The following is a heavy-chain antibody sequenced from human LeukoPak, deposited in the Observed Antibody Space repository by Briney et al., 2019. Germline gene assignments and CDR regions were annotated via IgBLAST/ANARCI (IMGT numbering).Heavy chain of an antibody. CDR1: GGTFSSYA. D-gene: IGHD6-19*01. J-gene: IGHJ4*02. Sequence: GASVKVSCKASGGTFSSYAISWVRQAPGQGLEWMGGIIPIFGTANHAQKFQGRVTITADESTSTAYMELSSLRSEDTAVYYCARSLGIAVAGGLDYWGQGTLVTVSS. V-gene: IGHV1-69*13. CDR3: ARSLGIAVAGGLDY. CDR2: IIPIFGTA.